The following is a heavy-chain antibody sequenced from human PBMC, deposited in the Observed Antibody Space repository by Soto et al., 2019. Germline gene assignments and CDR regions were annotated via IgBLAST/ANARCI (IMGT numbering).Heavy chain of an antibody. Sequence: GGSLRLSCAASGFTFSSYAMHWVRQAPGKGLEWVAVISYDRSNKYYADSVKGRFTISRDNSKNTLYLQMNSLRAEDTAVYYCARDMHLGNLPNAFDIWGQGTMVTVSS. D-gene: IGHD2-2*01. CDR1: GFTFSSYA. V-gene: IGHV3-30*04. CDR3: ARDMHLGNLPNAFDI. J-gene: IGHJ3*02. CDR2: ISYDRSNK.